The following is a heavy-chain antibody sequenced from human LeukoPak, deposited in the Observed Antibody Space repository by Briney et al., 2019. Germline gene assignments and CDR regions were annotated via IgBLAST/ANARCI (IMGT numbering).Heavy chain of an antibody. CDR2: IKQDGSEK. Sequence: GGSLRLSCAASGFTFSSYWMSWVRQAPGKGLEWVANIKQDGSEKYYVDSVKGRFTISRDNAKNSLYLQMNSLRAEDTAVYYCAKGSSGYDGLRFPIDYWDQGTLVTVSS. V-gene: IGHV3-7*01. J-gene: IGHJ4*02. CDR1: GFTFSSYW. CDR3: AKGSSGYDGLRFPIDY. D-gene: IGHD5-12*01.